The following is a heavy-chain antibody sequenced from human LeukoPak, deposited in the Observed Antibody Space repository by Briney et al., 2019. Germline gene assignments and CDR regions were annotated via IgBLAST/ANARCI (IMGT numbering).Heavy chain of an antibody. V-gene: IGHV4-34*01. J-gene: IGHJ4*02. CDR3: ARGRFDGHYYGSGSYYPYYFDY. D-gene: IGHD3-10*01. CDR2: INHSGST. Sequence: LRLSCAASGFTFSSYAMSWVRQAPGKGLEWIGEINHSGSTNYNPSLKSRVTISVDTSKNQFSLKLSSVTAADTAVYYCARGRFDGHYYGSGSYYPYYFDYWGQGTLVTVSS. CDR1: GFTFSSYA.